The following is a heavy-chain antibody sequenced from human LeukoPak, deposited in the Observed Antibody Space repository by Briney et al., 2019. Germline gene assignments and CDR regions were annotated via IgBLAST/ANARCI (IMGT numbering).Heavy chain of an antibody. CDR3: ARDRMVRGVITFFDY. CDR2: INHSGST. J-gene: IGHJ4*02. V-gene: IGHV4-34*01. D-gene: IGHD3-10*01. CDR1: GGSFSGYY. Sequence: SETLSLTCAVYGGSFSGYYWSWIRQPPGKGLEWIGEINHSGSTNYSPSLKSRVTISVDTSKNQFSLKLSSVTAADTAVYYCARDRMVRGVITFFDYWGQGTLVTVSS.